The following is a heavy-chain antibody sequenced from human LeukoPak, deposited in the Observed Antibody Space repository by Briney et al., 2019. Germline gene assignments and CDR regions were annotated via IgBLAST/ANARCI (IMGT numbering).Heavy chain of an antibody. J-gene: IGHJ4*02. Sequence: GGSLRLSCAASGFTFSNYGMSWVRQAPGRGLEWVSGTSGSAVSTYYADSVKGRFTISRDNSKNTLYLQMNSLRAEDTAVYYCAKAYSGNSVVSLDCWGQGTLVTVSS. V-gene: IGHV3-23*01. CDR3: AKAYSGNSVVSLDC. CDR1: GFTFSNYG. D-gene: IGHD4-23*01. CDR2: TSGSAVST.